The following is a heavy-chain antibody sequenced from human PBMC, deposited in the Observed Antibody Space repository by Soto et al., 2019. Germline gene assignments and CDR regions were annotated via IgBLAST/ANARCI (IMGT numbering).Heavy chain of an antibody. V-gene: IGHV3-48*01. Sequence: EVQLVESGGGLVQPGGSLRLSCAASGFTFSAHTMNWVRQAPGKGLEWISYISSESETIYYADSVKGRFTISRDNAKNSLFLQMNGGRAEDRGLYYFVYRKGGGEWGQGTLVTVSS. CDR2: ISSESETI. CDR3: VYRKGGGE. CDR1: GFTFSAHT. D-gene: IGHD3-16*01. J-gene: IGHJ4*02.